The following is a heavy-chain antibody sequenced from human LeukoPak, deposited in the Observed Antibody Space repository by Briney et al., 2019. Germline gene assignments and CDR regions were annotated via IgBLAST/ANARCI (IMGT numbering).Heavy chain of an antibody. J-gene: IGHJ4*02. CDR2: INPNSGGT. D-gene: IGHD3-9*01. CDR3: ARDLGYDILTGYYKREFNY. CDR1: GYTFTGYY. Sequence: ASVKVSCKASGYTFTGYYMHWVRQAPGQGLEWMGWINPNSGGTNYAQKFQGRVTMTRDTSISTAYMELSRLRSDDTAVYYCARDLGYDILTGYYKREFNYWGQGTLVTVSS. V-gene: IGHV1-2*02.